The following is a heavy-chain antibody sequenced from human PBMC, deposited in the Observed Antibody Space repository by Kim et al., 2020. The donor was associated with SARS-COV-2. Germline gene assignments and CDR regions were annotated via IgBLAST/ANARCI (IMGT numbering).Heavy chain of an antibody. D-gene: IGHD6-13*01. Sequence: GESLKISCKGSGYSFTSYWISWVRQMPGKGLEWMGRIDPSDSYTNYSPSFQGHVTISADKSISTAYLQWSSLKASDTAMYYCARRGGAASSWPNWFDPWGQGTLVTVSS. J-gene: IGHJ5*02. CDR1: GYSFTSYW. CDR3: ARRGGAASSWPNWFDP. V-gene: IGHV5-10-1*01. CDR2: IDPSDSYT.